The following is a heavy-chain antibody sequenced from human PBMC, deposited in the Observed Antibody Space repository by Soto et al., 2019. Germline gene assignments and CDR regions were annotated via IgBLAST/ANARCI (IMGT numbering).Heavy chain of an antibody. V-gene: IGHV1-46*01. Sequence: QMHLAQSGAEVKKPGASVKVSCKTSGYNFATYYIQWVRQAPGQGLEWMGIINPRGGSANYPQKFQGRVTMTSDTSTSTVHMELSSLRSEDTAVYFCARVVRGSDYWGQGSLVTVSS. CDR3: ARVVRGSDY. CDR2: INPRGGSA. D-gene: IGHD3-10*01. J-gene: IGHJ4*02. CDR1: GYNFATYY.